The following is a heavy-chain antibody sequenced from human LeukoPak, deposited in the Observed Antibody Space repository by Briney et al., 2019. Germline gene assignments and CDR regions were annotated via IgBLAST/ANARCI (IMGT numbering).Heavy chain of an antibody. CDR2: ISSSSSTI. J-gene: IGHJ4*02. CDR3: ARSTVTTGDY. CDR1: GFTFSSYS. D-gene: IGHD4-17*01. Sequence: GGSLRLSCAASGFTFSSYSMNWVRQAPGKGLEWVSYISSSSSTIYYAGSVKGRFTISRDNAKNSLYLQMNSLRAEDTAVYYCARSTVTTGDYWGQGTLVTVSS. V-gene: IGHV3-48*01.